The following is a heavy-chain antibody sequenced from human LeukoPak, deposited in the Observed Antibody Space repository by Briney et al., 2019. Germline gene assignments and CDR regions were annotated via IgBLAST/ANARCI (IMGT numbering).Heavy chain of an antibody. Sequence: PSETLSLTCTVSGGSISSYYWSWIRQPPGKGLEWIGYIYYSGSTNYNPSLKSRVTISVDTSKNQFSLKLSSVTAADTAVYYCARALRSYMDVWGKGTTATISS. D-gene: IGHD4-17*01. CDR1: GGSISSYY. CDR3: ARALRSYMDV. CDR2: IYYSGST. J-gene: IGHJ6*03. V-gene: IGHV4-59*08.